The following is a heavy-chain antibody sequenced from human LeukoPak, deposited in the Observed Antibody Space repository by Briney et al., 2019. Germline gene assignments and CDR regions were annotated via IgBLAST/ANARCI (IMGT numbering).Heavy chain of an antibody. CDR1: GFTFSTYS. V-gene: IGHV3-7*01. Sequence: SGGSLRLSCAASGFTFSTYSMNWVRQAPGRGLEWVANIKQDGSEKYYVDSVKGRFTISRDNAKNSLYLQMNSLRAEDTAVYYCARDPRYYDILTGYYMDYWGQGTLVTVSS. J-gene: IGHJ4*02. CDR2: IKQDGSEK. D-gene: IGHD3-9*01. CDR3: ARDPRYYDILTGYYMDY.